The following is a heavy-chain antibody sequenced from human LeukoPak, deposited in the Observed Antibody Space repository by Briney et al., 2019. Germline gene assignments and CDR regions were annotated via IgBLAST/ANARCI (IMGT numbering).Heavy chain of an antibody. V-gene: IGHV4-59*01. Sequence: SETLSLTCTVSGGSISNYYWSWIRQPPGKGLEWIGYIYHSGATNYNPSLKSRVTISVDTSKNQFSLKLSSVTAAGTAVYYCAREGTVTHWFYDLWGRGTLVTVSS. CDR3: AREGTVTHWFYDL. CDR2: IYHSGAT. D-gene: IGHD4-17*01. J-gene: IGHJ2*01. CDR1: GGSISNYY.